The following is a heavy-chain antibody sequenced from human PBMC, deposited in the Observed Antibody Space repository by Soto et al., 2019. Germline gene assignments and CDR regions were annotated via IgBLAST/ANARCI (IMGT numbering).Heavy chain of an antibody. CDR1: GGSICIYY. V-gene: IGHV4-59*01. CDR3: ARLATRYYFDY. D-gene: IGHD1-1*01. CDR2: IYYSGST. J-gene: IGHJ4*02. Sequence: TSDTLSLTCTVSGGSICIYYWSWIRQPPGKGLEWIGYIYYSGSTNYNPSLKSRVTISVDTSKNQFSLKMSSVTAADTAVYYCARLATRYYFDYWGQGTLVTVSS.